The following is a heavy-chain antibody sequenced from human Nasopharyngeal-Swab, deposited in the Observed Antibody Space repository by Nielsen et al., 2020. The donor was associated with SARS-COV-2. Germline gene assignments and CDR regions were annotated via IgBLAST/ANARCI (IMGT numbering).Heavy chain of an antibody. CDR2: ISSSSSI. CDR3: ARTPGYYYDSSGYDY. J-gene: IGHJ4*02. CDR1: GFTFSSYS. D-gene: IGHD3-22*01. Sequence: GGSLRLSCAASGFTFSSYSMNWVRQAPGKGLEWVSYISSSSSIHYADSVKGRFTISRDNAKNSLRLQMNSLRDEDTAVYYCARTPGYYYDSSGYDYWGQGTPVTVSS. V-gene: IGHV3-48*01.